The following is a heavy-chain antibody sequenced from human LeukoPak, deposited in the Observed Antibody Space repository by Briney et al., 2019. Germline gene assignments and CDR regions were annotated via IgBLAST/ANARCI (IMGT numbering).Heavy chain of an antibody. CDR1: GYTFTGYY. CDR3: ARDPIVGPTLRSFDY. J-gene: IGHJ4*02. D-gene: IGHD1-26*01. Sequence: ASVKVSCKASGYTFTGYYIHWVRQAPGQGLERMGWINPNSGGTNYAQKFQGRVTMTRDTSIRKAYMELSRLRFDDTAVYYCARDPIVGPTLRSFDYWGQGTLVTVSS. CDR2: INPNSGGT. V-gene: IGHV1-2*02.